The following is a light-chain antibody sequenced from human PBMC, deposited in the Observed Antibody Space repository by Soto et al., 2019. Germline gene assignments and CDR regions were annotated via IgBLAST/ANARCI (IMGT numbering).Light chain of an antibody. Sequence: EIVMTHSPGTLSLSPCQRAALSGSAGQSLSGNYLAWYQQKPGQAPRVLIYRASTRAAGIPARFSGSGSGTEFTLTISSLQSEDSAIYYCQQYNNWPSWTFGQGTKVDIK. J-gene: IGKJ1*01. V-gene: IGKV3-15*01. CDR3: QQYNNWPSWT. CDR1: QSLSGN. CDR2: RAS.